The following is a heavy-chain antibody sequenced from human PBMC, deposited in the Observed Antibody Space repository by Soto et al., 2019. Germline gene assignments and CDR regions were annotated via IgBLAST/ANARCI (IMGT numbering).Heavy chain of an antibody. Sequence: QPGGSLRLSCAASGFTFDDYAMHWVRQAPGKGLEWVSGISWNSGSIGYADSVKGRFTISRDNAKNSLYLQMNSLRAEDTALYYCAKDIRGGQNPYLYYYGMDVWGQGTTVTVSS. CDR2: ISWNSGSI. V-gene: IGHV3-9*01. J-gene: IGHJ6*02. CDR1: GFTFDDYA. D-gene: IGHD2-15*01. CDR3: AKDIRGGQNPYLYYYGMDV.